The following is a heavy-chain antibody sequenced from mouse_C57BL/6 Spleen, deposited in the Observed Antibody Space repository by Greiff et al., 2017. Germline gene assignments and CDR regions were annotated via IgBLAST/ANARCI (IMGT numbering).Heavy chain of an antibody. CDR3: AYGLNGPPGSSGYEDY. V-gene: IGHV14-3*01. CDR2: IDPANGNT. D-gene: IGHD3-2*02. J-gene: IGHJ2*01. CDR1: GFNIKNTY. Sequence: EVQLQESVAELVRPGASVKLSCTASGFNIKNTYMHWVKQRPEQGLEWIGRIDPANGNTKYAPKFQGKATITADTSSNTAYLQLSSLTSEDTAIYYCAYGLNGPPGSSGYEDYWGQGTTLTVSS.